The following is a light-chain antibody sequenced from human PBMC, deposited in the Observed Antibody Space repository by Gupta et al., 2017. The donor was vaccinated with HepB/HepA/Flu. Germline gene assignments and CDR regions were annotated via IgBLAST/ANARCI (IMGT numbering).Light chain of an antibody. CDR3: QQRSTWPPGLT. V-gene: IGKV3-11*01. CDR2: DVS. CDR1: QSVSGY. J-gene: IGKJ4*01. Sequence: EIAFTQSPVTLSLSPGQRATLFCRASQSVSGYLAWYQQKPGQAPRLLIYDVSHRATGIPDRFSGSGSGTDFTLTISSLEPEDVAVDDCQQRSTWPPGLTFGGGTKVEIK.